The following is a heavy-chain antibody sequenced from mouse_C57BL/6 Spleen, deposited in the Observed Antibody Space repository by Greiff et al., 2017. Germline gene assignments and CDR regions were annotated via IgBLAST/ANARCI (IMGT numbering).Heavy chain of an antibody. D-gene: IGHD2-1*01. J-gene: IGHJ2*01. CDR3: VYGIFDY. CDR1: GYSFTGYY. CDR2: INPSTGGT. V-gene: IGHV1-42*01. Sequence: ESGPELVKPGASVKISCKASGYSFTGYYMNWVKQSPEKSLEWIGEINPSTGGTTYNQKFKAKATLTVDKSSSTAYMQLKSLTSEDSAVYYCVYGIFDYWGQGTTLTVSS.